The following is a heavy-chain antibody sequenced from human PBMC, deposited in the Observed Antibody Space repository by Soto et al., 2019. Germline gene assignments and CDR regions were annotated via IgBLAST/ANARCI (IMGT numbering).Heavy chain of an antibody. V-gene: IGHV1-69*01. J-gene: IGHJ6*02. D-gene: IGHD2-15*01. CDR1: GGTFSSYA. CDR3: ARSQGGSSSLDIYYYYYYGMDV. Sequence: QVQLVQSGAEVKKPGSSVKVSCKAPGGTFSSYAISWVRQAPGQGLEWMGGIIPIFGTANYAPKFQGKVKITEDESTSPGYMELSRLRSEDTAVYYCARSQGGSSSLDIYYYYYYGMDVWGQGTTVTVSS. CDR2: IIPIFGTA.